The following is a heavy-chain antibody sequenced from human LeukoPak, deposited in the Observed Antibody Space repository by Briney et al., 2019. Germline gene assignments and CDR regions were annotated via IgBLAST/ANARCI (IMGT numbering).Heavy chain of an antibody. CDR3: ARVADGYYFDY. Sequence: ASVKVSCKASGYPFTGYYMHWVRQAPGQGLDWMGWINLNSGDTNYAQKFHGRVTMTSDTSINTAYMELSRLTSDDTAVYHCARVADGYYFDYWGQGTLVTVSS. D-gene: IGHD6-25*01. V-gene: IGHV1-2*02. CDR1: GYPFTGYY. J-gene: IGHJ4*02. CDR2: INLNSGDT.